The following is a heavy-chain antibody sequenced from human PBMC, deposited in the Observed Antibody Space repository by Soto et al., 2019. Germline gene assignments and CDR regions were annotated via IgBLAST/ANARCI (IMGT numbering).Heavy chain of an antibody. CDR2: INQDGSEL. J-gene: IGHJ4*02. D-gene: IGHD5-12*01. V-gene: IGHV3-7*03. CDR1: GFTFSFYW. Sequence: GGSLRLSCEVSGFTFSFYWMSWVRQAPGKVLEWVANINQDGSELNFVDSVKGRFTISRDNAKNLLYLQMNSLRVEDTAVYYCARDWSYSGFEDFWGQGTQVTVSS. CDR3: ARDWSYSGFEDF.